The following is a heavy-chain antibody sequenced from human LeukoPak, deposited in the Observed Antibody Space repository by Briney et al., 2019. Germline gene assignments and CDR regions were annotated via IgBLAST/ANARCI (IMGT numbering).Heavy chain of an antibody. CDR1: GGSISSYY. CDR2: IYYSGST. V-gene: IGHV4-59*01. CDR3: ARVADYDFWSGPTGYMDV. D-gene: IGHD3-3*01. Sequence: PSETLSLTCTVSGGSISSYYWSWIRQPSGKGLEWIGYIYYSGSTNYNPSLKSRVTISVDTSKNQFSLKLSSVTAADTAVYYCARVADYDFWSGPTGYMDVWGKGTTVTVSS. J-gene: IGHJ6*03.